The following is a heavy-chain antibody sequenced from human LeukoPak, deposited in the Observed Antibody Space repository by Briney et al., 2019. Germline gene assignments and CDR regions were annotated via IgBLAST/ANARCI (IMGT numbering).Heavy chain of an antibody. CDR1: GGSISSYY. CDR2: IYYSGST. V-gene: IGHV4-59*01. J-gene: IGHJ4*02. D-gene: IGHD3-3*01. CDR3: ARSSTRFLEWLSYFDY. Sequence: PSETLSLTCTVSGGSISSYYWSWIRQPPGKGLEWIGYIYYSGSTNYNPSLKSRVTISVDTSKNQFSLKLSSVTAADTAVYYCARSSTRFLEWLSYFDYWGQGTLVTVSS.